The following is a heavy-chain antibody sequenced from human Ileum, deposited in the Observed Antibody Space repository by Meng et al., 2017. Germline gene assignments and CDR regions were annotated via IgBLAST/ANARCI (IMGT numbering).Heavy chain of an antibody. J-gene: IGHJ4*02. CDR3: TRGGDERSWNFFDY. CDR2: IYPYGGT. V-gene: IGHV3-66*03. CDR1: GLTVGNSY. D-gene: IGHD6-13*01. Sequence: GGSLRLSCTASGLTVGNSYLSWVRHAPGKGLEWVSIIYPYGGTFYPDSVRGRFTISRDNFKNTVYLQMNSLRSEDTAIYFCTRGGDERSWNFFDYWGQGTLVTVSS.